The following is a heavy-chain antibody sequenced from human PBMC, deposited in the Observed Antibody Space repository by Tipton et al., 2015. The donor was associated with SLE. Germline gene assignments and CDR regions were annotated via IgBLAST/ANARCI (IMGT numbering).Heavy chain of an antibody. Sequence: LRLSCTVSGGSISRYYWSWIRQPPGKGLEWIGYINYSGSINYNPSLKSRVTISEDTSKNQFSLKMSSVTAADTAVYYCARGMVTWRGAIVGVDVWGQGTTVNVSS. V-gene: IGHV4-59*01. CDR2: INYSGSI. CDR1: GGSISRYY. D-gene: IGHD2-21*02. CDR3: ARGMVTWRGAIVGVDV. J-gene: IGHJ6*02.